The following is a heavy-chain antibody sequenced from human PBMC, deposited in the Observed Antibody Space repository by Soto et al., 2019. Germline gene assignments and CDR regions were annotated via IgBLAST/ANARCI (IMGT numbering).Heavy chain of an antibody. Sequence: SVKVSCKASGGTFSSYAISWVRQAPGQGLEWMGGIIPIFGTANYAQKFQGRVTITAGESTSTAYMELSSLRSEDTAVYYRARGRPIFGVSNWCDPCRQGHLV. CDR1: GGTFSSYA. V-gene: IGHV1-69*13. J-gene: IGHJ5*02. CDR2: IIPIFGTA. D-gene: IGHD3-3*01. CDR3: ARGRPIFGVSNWCDP.